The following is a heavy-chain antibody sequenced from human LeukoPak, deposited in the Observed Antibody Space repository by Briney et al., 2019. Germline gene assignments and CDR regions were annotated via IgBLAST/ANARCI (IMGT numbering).Heavy chain of an antibody. V-gene: IGHV4-39*07. D-gene: IGHD1-26*01. Sequence: SETLSLTCTVSGGSISSSSYYWGWIRQPPGKGLEWIGSIYYSGSTYYNPSLKSRVTISVDTSKNQFSLKLSSVTAADTAVYYCARDMSGSYGYWGQGTLVTVSS. CDR3: ARDMSGSYGY. J-gene: IGHJ4*02. CDR2: IYYSGST. CDR1: GGSISSSSYY.